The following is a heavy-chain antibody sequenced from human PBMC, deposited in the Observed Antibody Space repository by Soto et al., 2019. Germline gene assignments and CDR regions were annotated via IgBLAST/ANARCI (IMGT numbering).Heavy chain of an antibody. Sequence: QVQLQQSGPGLVKPSQTLSLTCAISGDSVSSNSVAWYWIRQSPSRGLEWLGRTYYRSRWYDDYAVSVKSRTRISPDTSKNQFSLQLTSVTPGDTAVYYCARGGFYMTVANFDCWGQGTLVTVSS. CDR3: ARGGFYMTVANFDC. D-gene: IGHD6-19*01. V-gene: IGHV6-1*01. CDR2: TYYRSRWYD. CDR1: GDSVSSNSVA. J-gene: IGHJ4*02.